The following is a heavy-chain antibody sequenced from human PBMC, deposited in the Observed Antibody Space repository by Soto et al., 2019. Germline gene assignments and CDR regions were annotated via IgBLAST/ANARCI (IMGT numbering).Heavy chain of an antibody. J-gene: IGHJ4*02. V-gene: IGHV1-18*01. Sequence: QVKLVQSGAEVKKPGASVKVSCKASGYTFTSYGISWVRQAPGQGLEWMGWISAYNGNTNYAQKLQGRATMTTDTDTRTAYMELRLLRSDDTAVYYCSRDLAVGLVHYWGQGTLVTVSS. CDR1: GYTFTSYG. D-gene: IGHD6-19*01. CDR2: ISAYNGNT. CDR3: SRDLAVGLVHY.